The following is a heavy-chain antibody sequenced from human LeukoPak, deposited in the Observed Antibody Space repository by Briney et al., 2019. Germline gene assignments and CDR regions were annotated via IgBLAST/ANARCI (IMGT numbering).Heavy chain of an antibody. V-gene: IGHV4-38-2*02. CDR2: IHYSGST. CDR3: ARDMDFYMDV. J-gene: IGHJ6*03. D-gene: IGHD3/OR15-3a*01. Sequence: SETLSLTCTVSGYSISSGYYWGWIRQPPGEGLEWIGAIHYSGSTYYNPSLKSRVTISVDTSKNQFSLNLNSVTAADTAMYYCARDMDFYMDVWGKGSTVTVSS. CDR1: GYSISSGYY.